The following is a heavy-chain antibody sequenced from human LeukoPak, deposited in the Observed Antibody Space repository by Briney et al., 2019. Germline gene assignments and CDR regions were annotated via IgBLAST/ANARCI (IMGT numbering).Heavy chain of an antibody. Sequence: TGGSLRLSCAASGFTFSSYAMTWVRQAPGKGLEWVSAISGSGDKTYYADSVKGRFTISRDNSQNTLYLQMNSLRAEDTAVYYCAKWIYYYDSSGYYWGQGTLVTVSS. CDR3: AKWIYYYDSSGYY. CDR1: GFTFSSYA. V-gene: IGHV3-23*01. D-gene: IGHD3-22*01. J-gene: IGHJ4*02. CDR2: ISGSGDKT.